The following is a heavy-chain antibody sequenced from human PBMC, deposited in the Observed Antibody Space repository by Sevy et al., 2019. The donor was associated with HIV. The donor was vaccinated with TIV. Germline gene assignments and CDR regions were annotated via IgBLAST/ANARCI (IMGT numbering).Heavy chain of an antibody. CDR3: VRGGCGVLSYSLDC. CDR2: MNQDGTER. D-gene: IGHD1-26*01. CDR1: GFSFSNYW. Sequence: GGSLRLSCAASGFSFSNYWMTWVRQAPGKGLEWVATMNQDGTERDYVDSVKGRFTISRDNTKTSLFLQMNSLSAEDTGDYYWVRGGCGVLSYSLDCWGQGTLVTVSS. J-gene: IGHJ4*02. V-gene: IGHV3-7*01.